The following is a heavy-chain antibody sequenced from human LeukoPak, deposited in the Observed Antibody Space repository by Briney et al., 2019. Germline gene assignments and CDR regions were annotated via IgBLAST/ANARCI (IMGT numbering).Heavy chain of an antibody. J-gene: IGHJ4*02. CDR3: ARSYDFWSDYYFVY. Sequence: ASETLSLTCTVSGGSISSSSYYWGWIRQPPGKGLEWIGSIYYSGSTYYNPSLKSRVTMSVDTSKNQFSLNLSSVTAADTAVYYCARSYDFWSDYYFVYWGQGTLVTVSS. D-gene: IGHD3-3*01. CDR2: IYYSGST. V-gene: IGHV4-39*07. CDR1: GGSISSSSYY.